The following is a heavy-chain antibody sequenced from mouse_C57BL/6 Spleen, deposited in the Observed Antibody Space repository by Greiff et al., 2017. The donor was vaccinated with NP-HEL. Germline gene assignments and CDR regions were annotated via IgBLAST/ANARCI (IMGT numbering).Heavy chain of an antibody. CDR3: ARDYSNYCDY. CDR2: IDPSDSYT. Sequence: QVQLQQPGAELVRPGTSVKLSCKASGYTFTSYWMHWVKQRPGQGLEWIGVIDPSDSYTNYNQKFKGKATLTEDTSSSTAYMQLSSLTSEDSAVYYCARDYSNYCDYWGQGTTLTVSS. D-gene: IGHD2-5*01. V-gene: IGHV1-59*01. J-gene: IGHJ2*01. CDR1: GYTFTSYW.